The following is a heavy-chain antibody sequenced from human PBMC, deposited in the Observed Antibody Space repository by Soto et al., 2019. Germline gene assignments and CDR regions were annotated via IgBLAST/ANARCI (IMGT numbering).Heavy chain of an antibody. CDR1: GYTFTSYA. Sequence: RASVKVSCKASGYTFTSYAMHWVRQAPGQRLEWMGWINAGNGNTKYSQKFQGRVTITRDTSASTAYMELSSLRSEDTAVYYCASQDVLLWFGELSHWGQGTLVTVS. CDR2: INAGNGNT. V-gene: IGHV1-3*01. CDR3: ASQDVLLWFGELSH. D-gene: IGHD3-10*01. J-gene: IGHJ4*02.